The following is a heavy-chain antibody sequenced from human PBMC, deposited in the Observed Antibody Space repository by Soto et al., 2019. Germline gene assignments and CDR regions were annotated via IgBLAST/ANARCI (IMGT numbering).Heavy chain of an antibody. CDR1: EFIFNNYA. CDR3: ATSYTYTTSWCSD. D-gene: IGHD3-16*01. J-gene: IGHJ4*02. Sequence: PGGSLRLSCVVSEFIFNNYAIHWVRQAPGKGLEWVAITSYDGSNKNYADSVKVRFTISRDNSKNTLYLQMNSLRAEDTAVYYCATSYTYTTSWCSDWGQGTLVTVSS. V-gene: IGHV3-30-3*01. CDR2: TSYDGSNK.